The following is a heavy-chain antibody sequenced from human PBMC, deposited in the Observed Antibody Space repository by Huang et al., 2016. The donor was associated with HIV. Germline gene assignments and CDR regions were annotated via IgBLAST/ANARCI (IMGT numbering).Heavy chain of an antibody. CDR1: DFDFSSYW. V-gene: IGHV3-7*01. CDR3: ARDPFIKAFDI. CDR2: IREESGKK. Sequence: EVQLVESGGGLVQPGGSLRLSCAAADFDFSSYWMMWLRQVPGKGRGWVASIREESGKKDYLDSVKGRFIISRDNPKKSLYLQMNNLRAEDAAVYYCARDPFIKAFDIWGQGTLVTVSS. J-gene: IGHJ3*02.